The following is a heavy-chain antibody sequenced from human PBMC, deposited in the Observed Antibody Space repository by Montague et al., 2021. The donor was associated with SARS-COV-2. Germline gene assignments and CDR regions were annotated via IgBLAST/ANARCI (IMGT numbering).Heavy chain of an antibody. CDR3: AKGLYGDYSPYFDS. D-gene: IGHD4-17*01. CDR2: ISYDGGNK. J-gene: IGHJ4*02. V-gene: IGHV3-30*18. Sequence: SLRLSCAASGFTFSGYAMHWVRQAPGKGLEWVALISYDGGNKYYADSVKGRFTISGDNSMRTLYLQMNSLRAEDTAVYYCAKGLYGDYSPYFDSWGQGILVTVSS. CDR1: GFTFSGYA.